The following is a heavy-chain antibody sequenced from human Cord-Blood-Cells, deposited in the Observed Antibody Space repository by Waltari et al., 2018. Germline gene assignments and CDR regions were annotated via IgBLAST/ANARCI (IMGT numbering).Heavy chain of an antibody. CDR2: IYPGDSDT. V-gene: IGHV5-51*01. J-gene: IGHJ6*03. CDR1: GYSFTSYS. D-gene: IGHD5-12*01. Sequence: EVQLVQSGAEVKRPGESLKISCKGSGYSFTSYSIGWVPRMPGKGLEWMRIIYPGDSDTRYSPSFQGQVTISADKSISTAYLQWSSLKASDTAMYYCARHEYSGYDPYYYYYMDVWGKGTTVTVSS. CDR3: ARHEYSGYDPYYYYYMDV.